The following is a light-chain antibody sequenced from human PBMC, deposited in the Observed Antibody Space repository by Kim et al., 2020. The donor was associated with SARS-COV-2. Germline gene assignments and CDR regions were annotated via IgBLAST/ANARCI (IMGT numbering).Light chain of an antibody. J-gene: IGLJ2*01. CDR3: QVWDSSSVV. Sequence: SYELTQPPSVSVASGKTARITCGGNNIGSKSVHWYQQKPGQAPVLVIYYDSDRPSGIPERFSGSNSGNTATLTISRVEAGDEADYYCQVWDSSSVVFGGG. CDR1: NIGSKS. CDR2: YDS. V-gene: IGLV3-21*04.